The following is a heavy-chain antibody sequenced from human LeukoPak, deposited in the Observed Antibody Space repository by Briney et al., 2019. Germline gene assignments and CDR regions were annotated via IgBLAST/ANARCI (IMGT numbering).Heavy chain of an antibody. Sequence: SETLSLTCAVYGGSFSGYYWSWIRQPPGKGLEWIGYIYYSGSTNYNPSLKSRVTISVDTSTNQFSLELSSVTAADTAVYYCARTYYDISGYFPNYFDYWGPGTLVTVSS. CDR3: ARTYYDISGYFPNYFDY. D-gene: IGHD3-22*01. J-gene: IGHJ4*02. V-gene: IGHV4-59*01. CDR1: GGSFSGYY. CDR2: IYYSGST.